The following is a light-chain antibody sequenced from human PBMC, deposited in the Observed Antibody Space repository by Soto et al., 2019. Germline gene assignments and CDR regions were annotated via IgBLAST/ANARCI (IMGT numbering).Light chain of an antibody. CDR2: DTS. CDR1: QSVSSPY. J-gene: IGKJ1*01. Sequence: VVTQSPGTLSLSPGERATLSCRASQSVSSPYFAWYQQKPGQAPRLLIFDTSVRATGISDRFSGSGSGTDFSLTITRLEPEYFAVYYCLEYGSSSRTFGQGTRVEI. V-gene: IGKV3-20*01. CDR3: LEYGSSSRT.